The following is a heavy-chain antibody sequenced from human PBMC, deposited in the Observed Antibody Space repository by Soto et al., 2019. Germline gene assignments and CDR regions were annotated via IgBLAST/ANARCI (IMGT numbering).Heavy chain of an antibody. J-gene: IGHJ4*02. CDR2: TYYRSKWYN. V-gene: IGHV6-1*01. Sequence: KQSQTLSLTCAISGDSVSSNSAAWNWIRQSPSRGLEWLGRTYYRSKWYNDYAVSVKSRITINPDTSKNQFSLQLNSVTPEDTAVYYCARGIYCSGGSCYYFDYWGQGTLVTVSS. CDR3: ARGIYCSGGSCYYFDY. CDR1: GDSVSSNSAA. D-gene: IGHD2-15*01.